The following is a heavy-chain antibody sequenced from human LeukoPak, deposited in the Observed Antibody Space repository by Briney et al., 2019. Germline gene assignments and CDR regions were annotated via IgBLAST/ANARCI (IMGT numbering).Heavy chain of an antibody. CDR1: GYSFTSYW. Sequence: GESLKISCKGSGYSFTSYWIGWVRQMPGKGLEWMGIIYPGDSGTRYSPSFQGQVTISADKSISTAYLQWSSLKASDTAMYYCARLARGVATIFFWFDPWGQGTLVTVSS. J-gene: IGHJ5*02. CDR2: IYPGDSGT. V-gene: IGHV5-51*01. CDR3: ARLARGVATIFFWFDP. D-gene: IGHD5-24*01.